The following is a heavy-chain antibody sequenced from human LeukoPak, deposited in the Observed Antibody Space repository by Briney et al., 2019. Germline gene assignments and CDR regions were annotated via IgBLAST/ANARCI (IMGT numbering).Heavy chain of an antibody. CDR2: ISAYNGNT. CDR1: GYTFTTYS. V-gene: IGHV1-18*01. J-gene: IGHJ4*02. CDR3: ARESGSHGRVLDY. Sequence: GASVKVSCRASGYTFTTYSLTWVRQVPGQGLEWMGWISAYNGNTNYAQRLQGRVTMTTDTSTSTAYMELRSLTSDDTAVYYCARESGSHGRVLDYWGQGTLVTVSS. D-gene: IGHD1-26*01.